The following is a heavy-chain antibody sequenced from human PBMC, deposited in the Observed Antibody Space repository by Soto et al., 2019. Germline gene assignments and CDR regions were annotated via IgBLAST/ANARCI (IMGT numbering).Heavy chain of an antibody. D-gene: IGHD5-18*01. J-gene: IGHJ3*02. CDR3: ATGVDTAMVPNDAFDI. CDR1: GYTLTELS. V-gene: IGHV1-24*01. Sequence: ASVKVSCKVSGYTLTELSMHWVRQAPGKGLEWMGGFDPEDGETIYAQKFQGRVTMTEDTSTDTAYMELSSLRSEDTAVYYCATGVDTAMVPNDAFDIWGQGTMGTVSS. CDR2: FDPEDGET.